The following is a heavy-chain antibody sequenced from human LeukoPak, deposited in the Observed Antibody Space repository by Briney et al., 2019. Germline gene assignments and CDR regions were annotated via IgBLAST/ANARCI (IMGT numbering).Heavy chain of an antibody. Sequence: ASVKVSCKASGYTFIDYYMHCVRQAPGHGLEWLGWINLNSGGTHYVQKFQGRVTMTRDTSISTAYMELSSLRSDGTAVYYCTRGGDYEGPNYFDYWGQGSLVTVPS. J-gene: IGHJ4*02. V-gene: IGHV1-2*02. CDR3: TRGGDYEGPNYFDY. CDR2: INLNSGGT. D-gene: IGHD3-22*01. CDR1: GYTFIDYY.